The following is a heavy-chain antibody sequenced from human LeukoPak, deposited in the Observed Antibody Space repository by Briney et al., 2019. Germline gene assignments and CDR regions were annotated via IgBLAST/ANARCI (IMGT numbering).Heavy chain of an antibody. CDR1: GGSFSGYY. Sequence: ETLSLTCAVYGGSFSGYYWSWIRQPPGKGLEWIGEINHSGSTNYNPSLKSRVTISVDTSKNQFSLKLSSVTAADTAVYYCARGGVAAAGRYNYGMDVWGQGTTVTVSS. D-gene: IGHD6-13*01. CDR2: INHSGST. V-gene: IGHV4-34*01. CDR3: ARGGVAAAGRYNYGMDV. J-gene: IGHJ6*02.